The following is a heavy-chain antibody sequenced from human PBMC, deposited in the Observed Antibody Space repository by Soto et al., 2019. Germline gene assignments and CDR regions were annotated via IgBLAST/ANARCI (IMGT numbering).Heavy chain of an antibody. Sequence: SVKVSCKASGYTFTGYYMHWVRQAPGQGLEWMGGIIPIFDTANYAQKFQGRVTVTADESTSTAYMELSSLRSEDTAVYYCARHDCISTSCYYYYYYGMDVWGQGTTVTVSS. CDR1: GYTFTGYY. V-gene: IGHV1-69*13. CDR2: IIPIFDTA. D-gene: IGHD2-2*01. J-gene: IGHJ6*02. CDR3: ARHDCISTSCYYYYYYGMDV.